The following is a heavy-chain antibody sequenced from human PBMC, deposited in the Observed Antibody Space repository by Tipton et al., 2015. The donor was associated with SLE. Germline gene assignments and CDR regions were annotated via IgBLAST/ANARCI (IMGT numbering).Heavy chain of an antibody. CDR2: IRNGGGKSDGKT. D-gene: IGHD2-15*01. V-gene: IGHV3-23*01. J-gene: IGHJ4*02. CDR1: GFSFSTYG. CDR3: AKEGAWSFDY. Sequence: SLRLSCSPSGFSFSTYGMAWVRQPPGKGLEWVSTIRNGGGKSDGKTYYAESVRGRFTISRDNPKNTLYLQINSLNAEDTAVYYCAKEGAWSFDYWGPGTLVTVSS.